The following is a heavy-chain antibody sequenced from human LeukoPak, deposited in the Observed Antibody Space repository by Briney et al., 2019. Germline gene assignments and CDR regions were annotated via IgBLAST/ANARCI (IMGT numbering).Heavy chain of an antibody. D-gene: IGHD6-6*01. CDR1: GYTFTSHG. V-gene: IGHV1-2*02. CDR2: INPNSGGT. CDR3: AREAQLVPGY. Sequence: ASVKVSCKASGYTFTSHGISWVRQAPGQGLEWMGWINPNSGGTNYAQKFQGRVTMTRDTSISTAYMELSRLRSDDTAVYYCAREAQLVPGYWGQGTLVTVSS. J-gene: IGHJ4*02.